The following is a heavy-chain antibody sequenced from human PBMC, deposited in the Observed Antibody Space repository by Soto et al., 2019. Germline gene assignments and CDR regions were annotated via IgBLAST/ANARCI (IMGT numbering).Heavy chain of an antibody. J-gene: IGHJ4*02. CDR1: GGTYNTFA. V-gene: IGHV1-69*10. CDR2: IIPDLGPA. CDR3: VRAAKRYFDY. Sequence: SVKVSCKASGGTYNTFAISWVRQAPGQGLEWMGGIIPDLGPAFYAQKFQGRVTITADKSTTTAYLELTSLRSEDTAVYYCVRAAKRYFDYWGQGTLVTVSS.